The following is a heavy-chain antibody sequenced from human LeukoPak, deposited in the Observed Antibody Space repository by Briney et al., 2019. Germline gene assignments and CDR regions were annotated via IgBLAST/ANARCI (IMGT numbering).Heavy chain of an antibody. J-gene: IGHJ4*02. CDR2: IWYDGSNK. V-gene: IGHV3-33*01. D-gene: IGHD2-8*01. Sequence: GRSLRLSCAASGFTFSSYGMHWVRQAPGKGLEWVAVIWYDGSNKYYADSAKGRFTISRDNSKNTLYLQMNSLRAEDTAVYYCARDRYSATKGYCTNGVCYTFPDYWGQGTLVTVSS. CDR3: ARDRYSATKGYCTNGVCYTFPDY. CDR1: GFTFSSYG.